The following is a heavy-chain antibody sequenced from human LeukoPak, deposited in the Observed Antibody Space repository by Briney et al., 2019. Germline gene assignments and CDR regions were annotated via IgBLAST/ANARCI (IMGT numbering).Heavy chain of an antibody. D-gene: IGHD7-27*01. CDR3: ARDGENHYYDY. J-gene: IGHJ4*02. CDR2: IYSGGTI. V-gene: IGHV3-66*01. CDR1: GFTVSSNH. Sequence: TGGSLRLSCAASGFTVSSNHMSCVRQAPGKGLEWVSIIYSGGTIYYADSVKGRFTISRDNSKNTVYLEMNSLRAEDTAVYYCARDGENHYYDYWGQGTLVTVST.